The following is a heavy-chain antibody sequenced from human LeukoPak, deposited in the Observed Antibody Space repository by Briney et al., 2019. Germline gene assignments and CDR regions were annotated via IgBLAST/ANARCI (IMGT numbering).Heavy chain of an antibody. V-gene: IGHV4-59*01. Sequence: SETLALTCTVSGASTAGYYWSWIRQPPGQGLEWIGYFRNPNYNPSLKSRVTISGDTSKNQFSLKLNSVTAADTAVYYCATYRGGGGGVGYWGPGTLVIVSS. D-gene: IGHD3-16*01. J-gene: IGHJ4*02. CDR1: GASTAGYY. CDR3: ATYRGGGGGVGY. CDR2: FRNP.